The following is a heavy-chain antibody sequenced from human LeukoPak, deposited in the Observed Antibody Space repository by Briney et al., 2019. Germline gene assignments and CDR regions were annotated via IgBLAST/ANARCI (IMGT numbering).Heavy chain of an antibody. Sequence: PGGSLRLSCVVSGITLSNYAMSWVRQAPGKGLEWVSAISGSGGSTYYADSVKGRFTISRDNSKNTLYLQMNSLRAEDTAVYYCAKVRGPGYGDYRYYYYYMDVWGKGTTVTVSS. V-gene: IGHV3-23*01. D-gene: IGHD4-17*01. CDR1: GITLSNYA. J-gene: IGHJ6*03. CDR3: AKVRGPGYGDYRYYYYYMDV. CDR2: ISGSGGST.